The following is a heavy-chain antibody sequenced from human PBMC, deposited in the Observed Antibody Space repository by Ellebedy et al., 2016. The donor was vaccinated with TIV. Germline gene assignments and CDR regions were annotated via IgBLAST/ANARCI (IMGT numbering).Heavy chain of an antibody. J-gene: IGHJ4*02. Sequence: MPGGSLRLSCTVSGGSIRSYYWTWIRQPPGKGLEWIGYVYYSGSTNYNPSLKSRVTMSVDTSKSQFSLRLSSVTAADTALYYCAAMPISYRSGFGSFDYWGQGTLVAVSS. CDR3: AAMPISYRSGFGSFDY. CDR1: GGSIRSYY. D-gene: IGHD3-22*01. V-gene: IGHV4-59*03. CDR2: VYYSGST.